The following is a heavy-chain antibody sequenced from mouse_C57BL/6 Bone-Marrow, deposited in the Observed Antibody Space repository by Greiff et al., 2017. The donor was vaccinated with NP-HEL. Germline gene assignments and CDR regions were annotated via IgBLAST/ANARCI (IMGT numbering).Heavy chain of an antibody. V-gene: IGHV3-6*01. J-gene: IGHJ3*01. D-gene: IGHD1-1*01. CDR2: ISYDGSN. CDR1: GYSITSGYY. CDR3: AREGPYYYGSSYWAY. Sequence: EVKLMESGPGLVKPSQSLSLTCSVTGYSITSGYYWNWIRQFPGNKLEWMGYISYDGSNNYNPSLKNRISITRDTSKNQFFLKLNSVTTEDTATYYCAREGPYYYGSSYWAYWGQGTLVTVSA.